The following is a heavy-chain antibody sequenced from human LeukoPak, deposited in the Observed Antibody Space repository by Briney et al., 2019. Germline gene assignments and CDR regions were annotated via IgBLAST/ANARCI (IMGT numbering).Heavy chain of an antibody. J-gene: IGHJ4*02. D-gene: IGHD3-3*01. CDR1: GFTFSSYA. CDR3: AKEDYDFWSGYWFDY. Sequence: PGGSLRLSCAASGFTFSSYAMRWVRQAPGKGLEWVSAISGSGGSTYYADSVKGRFIISRDNSKNTLYLQMNSLRAEDTAVYYCAKEDYDFWSGYWFDYWGQGTLVTVSS. V-gene: IGHV3-23*01. CDR2: ISGSGGST.